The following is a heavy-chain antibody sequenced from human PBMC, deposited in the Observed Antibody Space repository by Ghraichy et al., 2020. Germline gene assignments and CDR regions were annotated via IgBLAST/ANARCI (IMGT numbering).Heavy chain of an antibody. Sequence: GGSLRLSCAAAGFTFSGYGMSWVRQAPGKGLEWVSGISGSGGSTNYADSVKGRFTISRDNSKNTLYVQMNSLRAEDTAVYYCAKEEGYSYGPLGNWAQGTLVTVSS. CDR2: ISGSGGST. V-gene: IGHV3-23*01. CDR1: GFTFSGYG. CDR3: AKEEGYSYGPLGN. D-gene: IGHD5-18*01. J-gene: IGHJ4*02.